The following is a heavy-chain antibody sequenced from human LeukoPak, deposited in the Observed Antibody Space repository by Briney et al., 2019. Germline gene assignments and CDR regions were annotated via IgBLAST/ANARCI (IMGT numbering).Heavy chain of an antibody. J-gene: IGHJ6*03. V-gene: IGHV1-46*01. CDR2: INPSGGST. CDR3: ARDRESIVVVPAARNYYYYMDV. D-gene: IGHD2-2*01. CDR1: GYIFTNYG. Sequence: ASVKVSCKASGYIFTNYGITWVRQAPGQGLEWMGIINPSGGSTSYAQKFQGRVTMTRDTSTSTVYMELSSLRSEDTAVYYCARDRESIVVVPAARNYYYYMDVWGKGTTVTVSS.